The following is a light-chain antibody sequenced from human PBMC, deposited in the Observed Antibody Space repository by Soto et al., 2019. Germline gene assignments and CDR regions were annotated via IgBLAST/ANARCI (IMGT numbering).Light chain of an antibody. CDR2: GNN. Sequence: QPVLTQPPSVSGAPGQRVTISCTGSSSNIGAGYDVHWYQQFPGTAPKLLIYGNNNRPSGVPDRFSGSNSGTSASLAITGLQAEDEADYYCQSYDSSLSNVVFGGGTKVTVL. CDR1: SSNIGAGYD. CDR3: QSYDSSLSNVV. V-gene: IGLV1-40*01. J-gene: IGLJ2*01.